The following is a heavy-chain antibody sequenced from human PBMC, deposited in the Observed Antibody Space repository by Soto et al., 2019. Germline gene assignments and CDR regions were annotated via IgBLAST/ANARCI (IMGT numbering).Heavy chain of an antibody. Sequence: EVQLVESGGSLIQPGGSLRLSCAASGFTVSSNYMSWVRQAPGKGLEWVSIIYSGGSTYYADSVKGRFTISRDNSKNTLYLQMNSLRAEDTAVYYCPRDRVWNTGWFDPWGQGTLVTVSS. CDR3: PRDRVWNTGWFDP. CDR1: GFTVSSNY. J-gene: IGHJ5*02. CDR2: IYSGGST. V-gene: IGHV3-53*01. D-gene: IGHD1-1*01.